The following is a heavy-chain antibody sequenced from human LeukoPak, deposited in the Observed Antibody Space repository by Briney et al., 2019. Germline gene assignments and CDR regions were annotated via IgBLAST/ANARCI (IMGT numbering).Heavy chain of an antibody. CDR3: ARQWGSGWQNWFDP. D-gene: IGHD6-19*01. J-gene: IGHJ5*02. CDR1: GGSISSGSYY. V-gene: IGHV4-61*02. CDR2: STGST. Sequence: SETLSLTCTVSGGSISSGSYYWSWIRQSAGKGLEWIGRSTGSTSYNPSLTSRVTISRDTSKNQFSLNLSSVTAADTAVYYCARQWGSGWQNWFDPWGQGTLVTVSS.